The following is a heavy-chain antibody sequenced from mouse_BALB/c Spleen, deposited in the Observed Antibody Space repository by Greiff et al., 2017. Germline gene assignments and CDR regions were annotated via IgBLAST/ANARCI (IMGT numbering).Heavy chain of an antibody. CDR2: ISSGGSYT. J-gene: IGHJ3*01. V-gene: IGHV5-6*01. D-gene: IGHD2-4*01. Sequence: EVMLVESGGDLVKPGGSLKLSCAASGFTFSSYGMSWVRQTPDKRLEWVATISSGGSYTYYPDSVKGRFTISRDNAKNTLYLQMSSLKSEDTAMYYCARHYYDSPGFADGGQGTRVTVSA. CDR1: GFTFSSYG. CDR3: ARHYYDSPGFAD.